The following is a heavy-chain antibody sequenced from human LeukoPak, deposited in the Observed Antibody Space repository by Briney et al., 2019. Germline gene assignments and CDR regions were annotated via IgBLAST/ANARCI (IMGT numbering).Heavy chain of an antibody. CDR2: ISSSSNYI. Sequence: GGSLRLSCAASGFTFSSYSMNWVRQAPGKGLEWVSSISSSSNYIYYADSVKGRFTISRDNSKNTLYLQMNSLRAEDTAVYYCARHFGVVTKGVYYYYYGMDVWGQGTTVTVSS. J-gene: IGHJ6*02. V-gene: IGHV3-21*01. CDR3: ARHFGVVTKGVYYYYYGMDV. CDR1: GFTFSSYS. D-gene: IGHD3-3*01.